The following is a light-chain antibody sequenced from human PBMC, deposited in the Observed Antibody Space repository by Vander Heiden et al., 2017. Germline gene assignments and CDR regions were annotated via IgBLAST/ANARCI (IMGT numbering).Light chain of an antibody. CDR2: CAS. Sequence: EIVLTQSPRPLSLSPGERATLSCRASQSVSSSYLAWYQQKPGQAPRLLIYCASSRATGIPDRFSGSGSGTDFTLTISRLEPEDFAVYYCQQYGSSPTFGQGTKVEIK. J-gene: IGKJ1*01. CDR3: QQYGSSPT. CDR1: QSVSSSY. V-gene: IGKV3-20*01.